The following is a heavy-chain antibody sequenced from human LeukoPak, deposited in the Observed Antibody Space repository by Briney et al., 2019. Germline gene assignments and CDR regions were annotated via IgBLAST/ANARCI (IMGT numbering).Heavy chain of an antibody. Sequence: SGTLSLTCTVSGGSISSSSYYWGWIRQPPGKGLEWIGSIYYSGSTYYNPSLKSRVTISVDTSKNQFSLKLSSVTAADTAVYYCARIITIWGRYFDYWGQGTLVTVSS. D-gene: IGHD3-3*01. J-gene: IGHJ4*02. CDR2: IYYSGST. V-gene: IGHV4-39*01. CDR1: GGSISSSSYY. CDR3: ARIITIWGRYFDY.